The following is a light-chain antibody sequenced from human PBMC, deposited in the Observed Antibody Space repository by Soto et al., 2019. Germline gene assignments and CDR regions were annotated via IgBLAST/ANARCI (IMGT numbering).Light chain of an antibody. CDR3: QQYGSSPYT. CDR1: QTVRSSS. V-gene: IGKV3-20*01. J-gene: IGKJ2*01. CDR2: GAS. Sequence: ESVLTQSPGTLSVSPGERATLSCRASQTVRSSSLAWYQQKPGQAPRLLIYGASGRATGIPDKFSGSGSGTDFTLTISRLEPEEFAVYYCQQYGSSPYTFGQGTKLEI.